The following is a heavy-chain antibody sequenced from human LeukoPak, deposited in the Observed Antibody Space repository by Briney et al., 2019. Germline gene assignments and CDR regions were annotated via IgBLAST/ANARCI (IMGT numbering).Heavy chain of an antibody. CDR2: IYRGVSDT. CDR3: ARAYYCGGGSCKLEY. J-gene: IGHJ4*02. V-gene: IGHV5-51*01. D-gene: IGHD2-15*01. CDR1: GDSFNSDW. Sequence: GESLKISCQGSGDSFNSDWIAWVRPMPAQGLEWRGMIYRGVSDTRYSPSFRGQITISADKSINTASLPWSSLNASHTAMYSCARAYYCGGGSCKLEYWGQGTLVTVSS.